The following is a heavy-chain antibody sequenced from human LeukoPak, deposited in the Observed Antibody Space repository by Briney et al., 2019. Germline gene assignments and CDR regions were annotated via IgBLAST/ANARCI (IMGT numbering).Heavy chain of an antibody. CDR3: ATSPYRGGTSWTEFDY. CDR2: IRYDGSNT. J-gene: IGHJ4*02. D-gene: IGHD6-13*01. Sequence: PGGSLRLSCAASGFNFNSYGMHWVRQAPGKGLEWVAFIRYDGSNTYYADSVKGRFTISRDSSKNTVYLQMNSLRDEDTAVYYCATSPYRGGTSWTEFDYWGQGTLVTVSS. V-gene: IGHV3-30*02. CDR1: GFNFNSYG.